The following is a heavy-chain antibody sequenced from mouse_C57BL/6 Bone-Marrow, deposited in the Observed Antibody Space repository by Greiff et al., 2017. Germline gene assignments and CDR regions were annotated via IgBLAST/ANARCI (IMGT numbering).Heavy chain of an antibody. V-gene: IGHV1-74*01. Sequence: QVQLKQPGAELVKPGASVKVSCKASGYTFTSYWMHWVKQRPGQGLEWIGRIHPSDSDTNYNQKFKGKATLTVDKSSSTAYMQLSSLTSEDSAVYYCAMGITTVVVPFDYWGQGTTLTVSS. CDR2: IHPSDSDT. D-gene: IGHD1-1*01. CDR1: GYTFTSYW. CDR3: AMGITTVVVPFDY. J-gene: IGHJ2*01.